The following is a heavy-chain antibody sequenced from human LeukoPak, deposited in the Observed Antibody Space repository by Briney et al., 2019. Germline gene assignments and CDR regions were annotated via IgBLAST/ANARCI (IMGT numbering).Heavy chain of an antibody. Sequence: AGGSLRLSCAASGFTFSSYEMNWVRQAPGKGLEWVPYISSSGSTIYYADSVKGRFTISRDNAKNSLYLQMNSLRAEDTAVYYCARGDDILTGYEDAFDIWGQGTMVTVSS. V-gene: IGHV3-48*03. CDR2: ISSSGSTI. CDR1: GFTFSSYE. D-gene: IGHD3-9*01. J-gene: IGHJ3*02. CDR3: ARGDDILTGYEDAFDI.